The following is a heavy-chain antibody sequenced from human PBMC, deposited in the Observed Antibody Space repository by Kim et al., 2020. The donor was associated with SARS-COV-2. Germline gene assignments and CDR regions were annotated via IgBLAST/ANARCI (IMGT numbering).Heavy chain of an antibody. CDR3: ARDKGLMVDSDFFSYFDL. CDR1: GFTFSSYA. CDR2: ISYDGSNK. J-gene: IGHJ2*01. V-gene: IGHV3-30-3*01. D-gene: IGHD2-8*01. Sequence: GGSLRLSCAASGFTFSSYAMHWVRQAPGKGLEWVAVISYDGSNKYYADSVKGRFTISRDNSKNTLYLQMNSLRAEDTAVYYCARDKGLMVDSDFFSYFDLWGRGTLVTVSS.